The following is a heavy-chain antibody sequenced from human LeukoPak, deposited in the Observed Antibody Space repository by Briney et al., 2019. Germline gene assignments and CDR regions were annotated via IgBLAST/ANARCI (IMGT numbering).Heavy chain of an antibody. Sequence: SETLSLTCTVSGGSISSSSYYWGWIRQPPGKGLEWIGSIYYSGSTYYNPSLKSRVTISVDTSKNQFSLKLSSVTAADTAVYYCARHLLWFGELSRFDYWGQGTLVTVFS. CDR2: IYYSGST. V-gene: IGHV4-39*01. CDR1: GGSISSSSYY. J-gene: IGHJ4*02. D-gene: IGHD3-10*01. CDR3: ARHLLWFGELSRFDY.